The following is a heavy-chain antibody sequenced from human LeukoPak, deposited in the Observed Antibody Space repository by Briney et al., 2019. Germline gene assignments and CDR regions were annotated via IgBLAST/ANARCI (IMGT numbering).Heavy chain of an antibody. D-gene: IGHD5-12*01. Sequence: GGSLRLSCAASGFTFSSHAMHWVRQAPGKGLEWVAVISYDGGDSVYAESVKGRFTISRDNSKNTLYLQMNSLRTEDTVFYYCATNRATMGYYFDYWGQGTLVTVSS. CDR3: ATNRATMGYYFDY. J-gene: IGHJ4*02. V-gene: IGHV3-30*03. CDR1: GFTFSSHA. CDR2: ISYDGGDS.